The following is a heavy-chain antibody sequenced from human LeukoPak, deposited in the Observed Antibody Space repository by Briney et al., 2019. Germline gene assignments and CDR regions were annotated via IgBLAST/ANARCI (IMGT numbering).Heavy chain of an antibody. Sequence: GGSLRLSCAASGFTFSTYSMNWVRQAPGKGLVWVSHIHSDGSTTSYADSVKGRFTISRDNAKNTLYLQMNSLRAEDTAVYYCARDHPSHYYGMDVWGQGTTVTVSS. V-gene: IGHV3-74*01. CDR3: ARDHPSHYYGMDV. D-gene: IGHD7-27*01. CDR2: IHSDGSTT. J-gene: IGHJ6*02. CDR1: GFTFSTYS.